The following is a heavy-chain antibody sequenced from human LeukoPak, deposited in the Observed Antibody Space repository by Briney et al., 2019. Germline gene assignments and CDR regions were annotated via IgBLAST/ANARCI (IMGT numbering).Heavy chain of an antibody. CDR1: GFTFSSYG. CDR2: ISGSGGST. Sequence: HPGGSLRLSCAASGFTFSSYGMSWVRQAPGKGLEWVSAISGSGGSTYYADSVKGRFTISRDNSKNTLYLQMNSLRAEDTAVYYCAKSAGYCTNGVCYGAPVGYYYMDVWGKGTTVTVSS. V-gene: IGHV3-23*01. CDR3: AKSAGYCTNGVCYGAPVGYYYMDV. D-gene: IGHD2-8*01. J-gene: IGHJ6*03.